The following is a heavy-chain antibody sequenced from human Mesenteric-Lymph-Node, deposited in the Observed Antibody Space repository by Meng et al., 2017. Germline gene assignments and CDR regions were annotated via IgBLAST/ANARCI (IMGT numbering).Heavy chain of an antibody. Sequence: GESLKISCVGSGFMFSGYWVHWVRQNPGKGPVWVARINQDGSDTRYADFAKGRFTVSRDNANDMVYLQMDRLRTEDTAIYYCAKDLDRENWGQGTGVTGSS. CDR3: AKDLDREN. V-gene: IGHV3-74*01. J-gene: IGHJ4*02. CDR1: GFMFSGYW. CDR2: INQDGSDT.